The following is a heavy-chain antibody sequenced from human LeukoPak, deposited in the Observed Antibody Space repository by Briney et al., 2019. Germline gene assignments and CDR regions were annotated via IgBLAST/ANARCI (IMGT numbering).Heavy chain of an antibody. J-gene: IGHJ4*02. CDR1: GFTFDDYG. V-gene: IGHV3-20*04. CDR2: VTWNGGST. CDR3: ATLRELPRI. Sequence: GGSLRLSCAASGFTFDDYGMSWVRQAPGKGLEWVPGVTWNGGSTGYADSVKGRFTISRDNSKNSLYLQMNSLRTEDTALYYCATLRELPRIWGQGTLVTVSS. D-gene: IGHD1-26*01.